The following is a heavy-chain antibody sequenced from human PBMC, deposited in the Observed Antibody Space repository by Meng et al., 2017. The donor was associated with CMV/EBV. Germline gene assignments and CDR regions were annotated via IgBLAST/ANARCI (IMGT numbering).Heavy chain of an antibody. CDR1: GSSISSSMYC. V-gene: IGHV4-39*07. CDR3: ARVSVSYGDRLGY. J-gene: IGHJ4*02. Sequence: RPGLVKPSESLPLTCTVAGSSISSSMYCWGWLRQPPGKGLEWIGSIFYSGCTYYNPSLRSRVTISVKTSKNQFSLKLSSVTAAETAVYYCARVSVSYGDRLGYWGQGTLVTVSS. CDR2: IFYSGCT. D-gene: IGHD4-17*01.